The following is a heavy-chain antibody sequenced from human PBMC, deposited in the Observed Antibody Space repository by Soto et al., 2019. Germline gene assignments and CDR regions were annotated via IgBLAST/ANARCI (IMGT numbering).Heavy chain of an antibody. CDR2: IYYSGST. J-gene: IGHJ4*02. CDR3: SRSTTTVVTLCD. CDR1: GGSISSSSYY. D-gene: IGHD4-17*01. V-gene: IGHV4-39*01. Sequence: PSETLSLTCTVSGGSISSSSYYWGWIRQPPGKGLEWIGSIYYSGSTYYNPSLKSRVTISVDTSKNQFSLKLSSVTAADTAVYYCSRSTTTVVTLCDWGQGTLVTVSS.